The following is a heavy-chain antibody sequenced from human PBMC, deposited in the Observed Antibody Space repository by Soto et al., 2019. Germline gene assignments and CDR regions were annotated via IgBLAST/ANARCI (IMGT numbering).Heavy chain of an antibody. CDR3: ARDMWGHGMDV. Sequence: EMQLVESGGDLVKPGGSLRLSCSASGFTFINYCMNWVRQPPGKGLEWVSRICGSDNIHYGDSVKGRFTISRDNAKNSLVLQMNSLRANDTAIYYCARDMWGHGMDVWGQGTTVTVSS. V-gene: IGHV3-21*01. CDR2: ICGSDNI. CDR1: GFTFINYC. D-gene: IGHD1-26*01. J-gene: IGHJ6*02.